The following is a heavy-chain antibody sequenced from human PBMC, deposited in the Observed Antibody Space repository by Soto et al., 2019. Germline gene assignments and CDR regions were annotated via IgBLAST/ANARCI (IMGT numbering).Heavy chain of an antibody. CDR2: IYWNDDK. D-gene: IGHD6-6*01. V-gene: IGHV2-5*01. CDR3: AHSRYSRSSFDY. Sequence: SGPTLVNPTHTRTQTCTFSGSSLTSNDWGVGGIRQPPGKALEWLALIYWNDDKGSSPSLMTRPPINKENSKYQVVLSMTNKDRVDTATYYCAHSRYSRSSFDYWGQGTLVTVSS. CDR1: GSSLTSNDWG. J-gene: IGHJ4*02.